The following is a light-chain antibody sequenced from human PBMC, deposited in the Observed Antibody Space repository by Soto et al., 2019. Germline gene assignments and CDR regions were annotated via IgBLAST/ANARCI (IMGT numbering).Light chain of an antibody. J-gene: IGLJ3*02. Sequence: QTVVTQEPSLTVSPGGTVTLTCASSTGAVTTGNYASWFQQKPGQAPRTLIYTTDNRHSWTPARFSGSLLGGKAALTLSSVQPEDEADYYSLLYFGGAQLVFGGGTKVTVL. CDR3: LLYFGGAQLV. CDR1: TGAVTTGNY. V-gene: IGLV7-43*01. CDR2: TTD.